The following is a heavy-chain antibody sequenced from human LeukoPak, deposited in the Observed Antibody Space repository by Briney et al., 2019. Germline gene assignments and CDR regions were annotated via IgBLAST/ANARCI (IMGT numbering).Heavy chain of an antibody. CDR1: GYTFTGYY. D-gene: IGHD3-22*01. Sequence: ASVRVSCKASGYTFTGYYMHWVRQAPGQGLEWMGWINPNSGGTNYAQKFQGRVTMTRDTPISTAYMELSRLRSDDTAVYYCARTYYYDSSGYYNDAFDIWGQGTMVTVSS. V-gene: IGHV1-2*02. J-gene: IGHJ3*02. CDR2: INPNSGGT. CDR3: ARTYYYDSSGYYNDAFDI.